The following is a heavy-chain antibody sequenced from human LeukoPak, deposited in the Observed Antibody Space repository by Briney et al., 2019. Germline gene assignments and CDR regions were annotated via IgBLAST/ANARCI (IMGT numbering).Heavy chain of an antibody. CDR2: IIPIFGTA. D-gene: IGHD2-2*01. J-gene: IGHJ4*02. Sequence: SVKVSCKASGGTFISYAISWVRQAPGQGLEWMGGIIPIFGTANYAQKFQGRVTITADESTSTAYMELSSLRSEDTAVYYCARGRGYCSSTSCYDLDYWGQGTLVTVSS. CDR3: ARGRGYCSSTSCYDLDY. CDR1: GGTFISYA. V-gene: IGHV1-69*13.